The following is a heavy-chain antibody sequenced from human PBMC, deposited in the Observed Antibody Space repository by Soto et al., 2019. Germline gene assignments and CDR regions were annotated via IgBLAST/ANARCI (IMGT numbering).Heavy chain of an antibody. D-gene: IGHD6-13*01. J-gene: IGHJ3*02. CDR3: ARANSSWPASDI. Sequence: ASVKVSCKASGYTFTGYYMHWVRQAPGQGLEWMGWINPNSGGTNYAQKFQGRVTMTRDTSISTAYMELSRLRSDDTAVYYCARANSSWPASDIWGQGTMVTVSS. CDR1: GYTFTGYY. V-gene: IGHV1-2*02. CDR2: INPNSGGT.